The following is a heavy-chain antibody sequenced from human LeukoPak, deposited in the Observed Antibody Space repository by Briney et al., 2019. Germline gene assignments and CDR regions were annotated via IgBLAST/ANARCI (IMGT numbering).Heavy chain of an antibody. V-gene: IGHV4-38-2*02. Sequence: SETLSLTCTVSGYSISSGYYWGWIRQPPGKGLEWIGSIYHSGSTYYNPSLKSRVTISVDTSKNQFSLRLNSVTAADTAVYYCADGYSYDIFDYWGQGTLVTVSS. D-gene: IGHD5-18*01. CDR3: ADGYSYDIFDY. CDR1: GYSISSGYY. CDR2: IYHSGST. J-gene: IGHJ4*02.